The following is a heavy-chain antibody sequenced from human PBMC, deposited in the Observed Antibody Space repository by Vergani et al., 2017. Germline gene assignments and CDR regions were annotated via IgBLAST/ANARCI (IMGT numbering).Heavy chain of an antibody. V-gene: IGHV4-39*07. CDR2: IYYSGST. J-gene: IGHJ5*02. CDR3: AGGRYSGYETNKNWFDP. Sequence: QLQLQESGPGLVKPSETLSLTCTVSGGSISSSSYYWGWIRQPPGKGLEWIGSIYYSGSTYYNPSLKSRVTISVDTSKNQFSLKLSSVTAADTAVYYCAGGRYSGYETNKNWFDPWGQGTLVTVSS. D-gene: IGHD5-12*01. CDR1: GGSISSSSYY.